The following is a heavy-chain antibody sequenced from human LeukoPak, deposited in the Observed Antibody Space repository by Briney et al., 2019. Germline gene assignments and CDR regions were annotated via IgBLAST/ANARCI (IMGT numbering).Heavy chain of an antibody. CDR3: ARYRYSYGYLRPHARENWFDP. CDR2: IYSGGST. D-gene: IGHD5-18*01. Sequence: GGSLRLSCAASGFTVSINYMSWVRQAPGKGLEWVSVIYSGGSTYYADSVKGRFTISRDNSKNTLYLQMNSLRAEDTAVYYCARYRYSYGYLRPHARENWFDPWGQGTLVTVSS. CDR1: GFTVSINY. V-gene: IGHV3-66*01. J-gene: IGHJ5*02.